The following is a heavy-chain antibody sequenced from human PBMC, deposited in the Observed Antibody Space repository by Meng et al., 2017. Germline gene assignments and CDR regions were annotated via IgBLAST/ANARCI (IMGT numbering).Heavy chain of an antibody. CDR2: INHSGST. CDR3: ARELKEQSFARGY. J-gene: IGHJ4*02. D-gene: IGHD6-19*01. CDR1: GGSFSGYY. V-gene: IGHV4-34*01. Sequence: QVQLQQWGAGLLQPSANLSLTCAVYGGSFSGYYWSCIRQPPGKGLEWIGEINHSGSTNYNPSLKRRVTISVDTSKNQFSLKLSSVTAADTAVYYCARELKEQSFARGYWGQGTLVTVSS.